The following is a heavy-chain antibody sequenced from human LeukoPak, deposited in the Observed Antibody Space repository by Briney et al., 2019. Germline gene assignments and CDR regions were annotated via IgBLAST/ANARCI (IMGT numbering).Heavy chain of an antibody. CDR1: GYTFTSYY. V-gene: IGHV1-46*01. D-gene: IGHD6-13*01. J-gene: IGHJ6*03. CDR2: INPSGGST. Sequence: GASVKVSCKASGYTFTSYYMYWVRQAPGQGLEWMGIINPSGGSTSYAQKFQGRVTMTRDMSTSTVYMELSSLRSEDTAVYYCARQKVYGITEAGPAISYYYYYMDVWGKGTTVTISS. CDR3: ARQKVYGITEAGPAISYYYYYMDV.